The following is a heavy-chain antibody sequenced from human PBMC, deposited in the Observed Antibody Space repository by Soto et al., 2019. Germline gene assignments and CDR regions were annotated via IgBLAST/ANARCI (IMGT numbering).Heavy chain of an antibody. CDR2: MNPNSGNT. Sequence: ASVKVSWKASGYTFTSYDINWVRQSTGQGLEWMGWMNPNSGNTGYAQKFQGRVTMTRNTSISTAYMELSSLRSEDTAVYYCARSMRIPARPRGDYYYGMDVWGPGTTLTVSS. V-gene: IGHV1-8*01. CDR3: ARSMRIPARPRGDYYYGMDV. J-gene: IGHJ6*02. D-gene: IGHD6-6*01. CDR1: GYTFTSYD.